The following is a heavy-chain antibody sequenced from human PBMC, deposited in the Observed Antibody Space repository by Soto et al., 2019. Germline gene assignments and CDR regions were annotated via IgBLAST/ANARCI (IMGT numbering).Heavy chain of an antibody. CDR3: ARVPSMAAPGT. D-gene: IGHD6-13*01. Sequence: PSETLSLTCTVSGGTISANGHYWGWIRQPPGKGLEWIGSIYYSGTTYYNPSLKSRVTISVDTSKSQFSLRLSSVTAADTAVYYCARVPSMAAPGTWGQGTLVTVSS. J-gene: IGHJ5*02. CDR2: IYYSGTT. CDR1: GGTISANGHY. V-gene: IGHV4-39*01.